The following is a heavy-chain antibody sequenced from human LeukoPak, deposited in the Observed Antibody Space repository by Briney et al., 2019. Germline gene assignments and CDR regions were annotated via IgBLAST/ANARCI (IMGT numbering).Heavy chain of an antibody. V-gene: IGHV4-34*01. CDR2: ISHSGNT. Sequence: KPSETLSLTCAVYGGAFTDYYWNWIRQFPGKGLEWIGEISHSGNTNCNPSLESRGTISMDTSNYQFSLKLSSVTAADTAVYYCARGSSLPLDYWGQGSLVTVSS. J-gene: IGHJ4*02. CDR1: GGAFTDYY. CDR3: ARGSSLPLDY. D-gene: IGHD2-2*01.